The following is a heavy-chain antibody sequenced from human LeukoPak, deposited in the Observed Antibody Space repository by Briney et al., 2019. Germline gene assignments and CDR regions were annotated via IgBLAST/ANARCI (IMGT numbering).Heavy chain of an antibody. CDR1: GFTFSIYS. D-gene: IGHD3-3*01. Sequence: PGGSLRLSCAASGFTFSIYSMNWVRQAPGKGLEWVSSISSSSSYIYYADSVKGRLTISRDNAKNSLYLQMNSLRVEDTAVYYCARDRRFLEWLADAFDIWGQGTMVTVSS. CDR3: ARDRRFLEWLADAFDI. CDR2: ISSSSSYI. V-gene: IGHV3-21*01. J-gene: IGHJ3*02.